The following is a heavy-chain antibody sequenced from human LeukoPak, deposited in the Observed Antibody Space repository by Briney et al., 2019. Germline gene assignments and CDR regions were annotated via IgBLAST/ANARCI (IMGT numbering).Heavy chain of an antibody. CDR1: GFTFSSYG. CDR3: ARDRYYYDSSGWFYFDY. Sequence: GGSLRLSCAASGFTFSSYGMHWVRQAPGKGLEWVAVIWYDGSNKYYADSVKGRFTISRDNSKNTLYLQMNSLGAEDTAVYYCARDRYYYDSSGWFYFDYWGQGTLVTVSS. D-gene: IGHD3-22*01. J-gene: IGHJ4*02. V-gene: IGHV3-33*01. CDR2: IWYDGSNK.